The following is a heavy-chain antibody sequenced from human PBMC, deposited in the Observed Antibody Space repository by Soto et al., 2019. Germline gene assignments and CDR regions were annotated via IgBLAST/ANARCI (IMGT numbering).Heavy chain of an antibody. D-gene: IGHD2-15*01. J-gene: IGHJ6*02. CDR2: IYHSGST. V-gene: IGHV4-4*02. CDR1: GGSISSSNW. CDR3: ARDPCSGGSCYEVPHYGMDV. Sequence: SETLSLTCAVSGGSISSSNWWSWVRQPPGKGLEWIGEIYHSGSTNYNPSLKSRVAIPVDKSKNQFSLKLSSVTAADTAVYYCARDPCSGGSCYEVPHYGMDVWGQGTTVTVSS.